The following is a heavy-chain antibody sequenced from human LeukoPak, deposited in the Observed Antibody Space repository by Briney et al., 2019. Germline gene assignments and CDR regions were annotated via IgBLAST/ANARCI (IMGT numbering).Heavy chain of an antibody. Sequence: GGSLRLSCAASGFTFSSYEMNWVCQAPGKGLEWVSYISSSGSTIYYADSVKGRFTISRDNAKNSLYLQMNSLRAEDMAVYYCAAPDILTGYSRLDFDYWGQGTLVTVSS. CDR3: AAPDILTGYSRLDFDY. V-gene: IGHV3-48*03. D-gene: IGHD3-9*01. J-gene: IGHJ4*02. CDR1: GFTFSSYE. CDR2: ISSSGSTI.